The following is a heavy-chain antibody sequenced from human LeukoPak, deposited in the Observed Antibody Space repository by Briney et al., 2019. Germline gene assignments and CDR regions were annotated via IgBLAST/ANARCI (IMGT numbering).Heavy chain of an antibody. Sequence: GESLKLSCKASGYTFTSYWIDWVRQVPGKGLEWMGIIYPDDSDTRYSPSFQGQVTISADKSISTAYLQWSSLKASDTAMYYCARHRGGYSSSYDYWGQGTLVTVSS. CDR1: GYTFTSYW. CDR3: ARHRGGYSSSYDY. CDR2: IYPDDSDT. D-gene: IGHD6-13*01. J-gene: IGHJ4*02. V-gene: IGHV5-51*01.